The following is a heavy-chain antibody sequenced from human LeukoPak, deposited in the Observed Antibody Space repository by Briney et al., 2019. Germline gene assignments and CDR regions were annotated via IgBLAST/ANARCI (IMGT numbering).Heavy chain of an antibody. CDR3: ARTRYDSSGNDY. V-gene: IGHV3-53*01. D-gene: IGHD3-22*01. CDR2: IYSGGST. CDR1: GFTVSSNY. J-gene: IGHJ4*02. Sequence: GGSLRLSCAASGFTVSSNYMSWVRQAPGKGLEWVSVIYSGGSTYCADSVKGRFTISRDNSKNTLYLQMNSLRAEDTAVYYCARTRYDSSGNDYWGQGTLVTVSS.